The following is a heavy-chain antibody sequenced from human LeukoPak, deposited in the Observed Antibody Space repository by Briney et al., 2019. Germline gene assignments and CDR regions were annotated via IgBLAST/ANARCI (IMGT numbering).Heavy chain of an antibody. D-gene: IGHD6-19*01. CDR3: ARALAVAGTPGHFDY. Sequence: ASVKVSCKASGYTFTSYAMHWVRQAPGQRLEWMGWINAGNGNTKYSQKFQGRVTITRDTSASTAHMELSSLRSEDTAVYYCARALAVAGTPGHFDYWGQGTLVTVSS. CDR2: INAGNGNT. V-gene: IGHV1-3*01. CDR1: GYTFTSYA. J-gene: IGHJ4*02.